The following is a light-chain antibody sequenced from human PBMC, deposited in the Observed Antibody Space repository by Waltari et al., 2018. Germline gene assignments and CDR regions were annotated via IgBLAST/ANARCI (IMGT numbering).Light chain of an antibody. CDR2: KAS. V-gene: IGKV1-5*03. CDR3: QQYNSYSIT. J-gene: IGKJ5*01. Sequence: DIQMTQSPSTMSASVGDRVTIPCRASQSISSWLAWYQQKPGKAPKLLIYKASSLESWVPSRFSGSGSGTEFTLTISSLQPDDFATYYCQQYNSYSITFGQGTRLEIK. CDR1: QSISSW.